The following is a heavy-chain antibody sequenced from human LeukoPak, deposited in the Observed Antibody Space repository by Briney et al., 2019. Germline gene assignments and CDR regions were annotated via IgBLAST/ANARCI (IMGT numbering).Heavy chain of an antibody. CDR3: ARVGQVPAAILSPPKGDYYYYYMDV. D-gene: IGHD2-2*02. CDR2: IYTSGST. CDR1: GGSISSYY. V-gene: IGHV4-4*07. J-gene: IGHJ6*03. Sequence: SETLSLTCTVSGGSISSYYWSWIRQPAGKGLEWIGRIYTSGSTNYNPSLKSRVTMSVDTSKNQFSLKLSPVTAADTAVYYCARVGQVPAAILSPPKGDYYYYYMDVWGQGTTVTVSS.